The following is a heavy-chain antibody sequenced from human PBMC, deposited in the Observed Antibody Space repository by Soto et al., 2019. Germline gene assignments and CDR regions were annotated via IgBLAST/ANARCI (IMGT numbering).Heavy chain of an antibody. CDR1: GGSFSGYY. CDR3: VRAKRYGGDEAEYFQH. V-gene: IGHV4-34*01. Sequence: SETLSLTXAVYGGSFSGYYWSWIRQPPGKGLEWIGEINHSGSTNYNPSLKSRVTISVDTSKNQFSLKLSSVTAADTAVYYCVRAKRYGGDEAEYFQHWGQGTLVTVSS. D-gene: IGHD3-16*01. CDR2: INHSGST. J-gene: IGHJ1*01.